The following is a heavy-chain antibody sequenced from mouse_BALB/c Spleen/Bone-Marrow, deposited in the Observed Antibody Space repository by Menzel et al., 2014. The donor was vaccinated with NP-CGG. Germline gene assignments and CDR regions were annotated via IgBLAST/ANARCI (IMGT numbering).Heavy chain of an antibody. Sequence: EVKLVESGGGLVQPGGSLRLSCATSGFTFTDYYMNWVRQPPGKALEWLGFIRNKANGYTTEYSASVKGRFTISRDNSQDILYLQMNTMRAEDSATYYGARDKGCVFLDYWGQGTPLTVSS. CDR1: GFTFTDYY. J-gene: IGHJ2*01. CDR3: ARDKGCVFLDY. V-gene: IGHV7-3*02. CDR2: IRNKANGYTT.